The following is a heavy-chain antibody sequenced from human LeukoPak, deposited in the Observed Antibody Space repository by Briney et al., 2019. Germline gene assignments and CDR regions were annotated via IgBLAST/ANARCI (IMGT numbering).Heavy chain of an antibody. CDR1: GGSFSGYY. CDR2: INHSGST. V-gene: IGHV4-34*01. CDR3: ARGLGRLWLLGSSAFDI. J-gene: IGHJ3*02. D-gene: IGHD5-18*01. Sequence: SETLSLTCAVYGGSFSGYYWSWIRQPPGKGLEWIGEINHSGSTNYNPSLKSRVTISVDTSKNQFSLKLSSVTAADTAVYYCARGLGRLWLLGSSAFDIWGQGTMVTVSS.